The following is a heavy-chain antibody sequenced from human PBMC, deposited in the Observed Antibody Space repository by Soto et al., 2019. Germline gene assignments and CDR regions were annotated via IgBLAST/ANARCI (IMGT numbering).Heavy chain of an antibody. Sequence: RRLSCAASGFSFSISPMHWVRQAPGKGPEWVALISYDGTNKFYADSVKGRFTISRDNSKSTLYLQVDSLRPEDAAVYYCARDPKTSGGQHWAFNYFDSWGQGTLVTVSS. D-gene: IGHD7-27*01. V-gene: IGHV3-30-3*01. CDR2: ISYDGTNK. CDR1: GFSFSISP. CDR3: ARDPKTSGGQHWAFNYFDS. J-gene: IGHJ4*02.